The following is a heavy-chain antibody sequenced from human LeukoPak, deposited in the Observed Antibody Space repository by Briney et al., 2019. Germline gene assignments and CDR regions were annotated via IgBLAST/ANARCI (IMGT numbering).Heavy chain of an antibody. Sequence: GESLKISCKGSGYSFTSYWIGWVRQMPGKGLEWMGIIYPGDSDTRYSPSFQGKVTTSADKSISTAYLQWSSLKASDTAMYSCARLSGHYDILTGSYINWLDPWGQGTLVTVSS. CDR1: GYSFTSYW. V-gene: IGHV5-51*01. CDR2: IYPGDSDT. D-gene: IGHD3-9*01. J-gene: IGHJ5*02. CDR3: ARLSGHYDILTGSYINWLDP.